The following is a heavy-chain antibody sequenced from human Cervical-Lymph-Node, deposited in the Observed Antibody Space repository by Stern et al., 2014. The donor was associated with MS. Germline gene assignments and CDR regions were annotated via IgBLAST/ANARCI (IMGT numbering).Heavy chain of an antibody. CDR1: GYTFISYD. D-gene: IGHD5-24*01. V-gene: IGHV1-8*01. CDR2: MNPNSGNS. CDR3: ARGHPQFNWFDP. J-gene: IGHJ5*02. Sequence: MQLVESGAEVRKPGASVRVSCRASGYTFISYDINWVRQATGQGLEWMGWMNPNSGNSGSAQRFQGRVTMTRDTSISTAYMELSSLTSEDTAVYYCARGHPQFNWFDPWGQGTLVTVSP.